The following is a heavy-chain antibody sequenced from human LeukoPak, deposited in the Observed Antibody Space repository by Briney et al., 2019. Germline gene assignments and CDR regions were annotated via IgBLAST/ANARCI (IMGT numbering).Heavy chain of an antibody. J-gene: IGHJ4*02. CDR2: IYTSGST. D-gene: IGHD3-10*01. V-gene: IGHV4-4*07. Sequence: PSETLSLTCTVSGYSISSGYYWGWIRQPAGKGLEWIGRIYTSGSTNYNPSLKSRVTMSVDTSKNQFSLKLSSVTAADTAVYYCARDRYGSGSYYSDYWGQGTLVTVSS. CDR1: GYSISSGYY. CDR3: ARDRYGSGSYYSDY.